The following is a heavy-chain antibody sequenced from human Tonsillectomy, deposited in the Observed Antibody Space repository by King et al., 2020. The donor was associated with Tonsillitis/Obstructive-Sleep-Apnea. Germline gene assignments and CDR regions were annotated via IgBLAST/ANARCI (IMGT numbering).Heavy chain of an antibody. D-gene: IGHD1-1*01. CDR1: GGSVSGYY. Sequence: VQLQQWGAGLLKPSETLSLTCAVYGGSVSGYYWSWIRQPPGKGLEWIGEINHSGSTNYNPSLKSRVHRPVDTSKNQFSLKLSSVPAADTAVYYCARVMERWGWPDCWGQGTLVTVSS. V-gene: IGHV4-34*01. CDR2: INHSGST. CDR3: ARVMERWGWPDC. J-gene: IGHJ4*02.